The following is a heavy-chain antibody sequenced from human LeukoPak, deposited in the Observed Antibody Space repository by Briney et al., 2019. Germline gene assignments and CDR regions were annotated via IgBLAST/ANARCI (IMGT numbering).Heavy chain of an antibody. CDR2: IYENGGTT. V-gene: IGHV3-23*01. Sequence: GGSLRLSCVGSGFTFRSHAMSWVRQAPEKGLEFVSGIYENGGTTYYADSVKGRFSISRDNSKNTLYLQMNSLRAEDTAVYYCAKDRKANWFDPWGQGTLVTVSS. CDR1: GFTFRSHA. CDR3: AKDRKANWFDP. J-gene: IGHJ5*02.